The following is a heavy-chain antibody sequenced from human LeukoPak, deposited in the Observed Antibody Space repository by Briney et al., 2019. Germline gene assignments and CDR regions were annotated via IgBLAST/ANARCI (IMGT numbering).Heavy chain of an antibody. J-gene: IGHJ4*02. CDR2: VNSDGSTT. D-gene: IGHD6-13*01. V-gene: IGHV3-74*01. CDR3: ARGYYSSSRIDY. CDR1: GFPFSNYW. Sequence: PGGSLRLSCAAPGFPFSNYWMHWVRHAPGKGLGWVSRVNSDGSTTNYADSVKGRFTISRDNAENTLYMRMNSLRPEDTAVYYCARGYYSSSRIDYWGQGTLVTVSS.